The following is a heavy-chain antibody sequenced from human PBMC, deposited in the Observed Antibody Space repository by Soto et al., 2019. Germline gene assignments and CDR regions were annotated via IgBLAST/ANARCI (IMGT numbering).Heavy chain of an antibody. D-gene: IGHD5-12*01. J-gene: IGHJ4*02. CDR1: GGSISGSY. V-gene: IGHV4-59*01. CDR2: VYYTGST. Sequence: SETLSLTCSVSGGSISGSYWSWIRQSPGKGLEWLGYVYYTGSTNYSPSLRSRVSISVDTSKNEFSLRLTSVTAADTAIYYCVRAAYIGYGQAIDHWGQGTLVTVSS. CDR3: VRAAYIGYGQAIDH.